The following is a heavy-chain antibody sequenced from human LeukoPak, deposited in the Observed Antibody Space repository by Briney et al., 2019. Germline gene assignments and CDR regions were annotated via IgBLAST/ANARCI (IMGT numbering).Heavy chain of an antibody. Sequence: SETLSLTCTVSGGSISSSSYYWGWIRQPPEKGLEWIGSIYYSGSTYYNPSLKSRVTISVDTSKNQFSLKLSSVTAADTAVYYCAKRIAVAGTGDNWFDPWGQGTLVTVSS. V-gene: IGHV4-39*01. CDR1: GGSISSSSYY. CDR2: IYYSGST. CDR3: AKRIAVAGTGDNWFDP. J-gene: IGHJ5*02. D-gene: IGHD6-19*01.